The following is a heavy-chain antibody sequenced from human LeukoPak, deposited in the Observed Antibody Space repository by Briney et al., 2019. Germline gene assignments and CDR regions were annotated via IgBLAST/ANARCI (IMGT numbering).Heavy chain of an antibody. Sequence: GGSLRLSCAASGFTFIAVDWVRQAPGMGLEWVSTINSVDDTYYSESERGRFTVSRDKSKNTVYLHMNSLRAEDTAVYHCAKWFRGSGSDRFYDKWGQGTLVTVSS. D-gene: IGHD3-10*01. CDR2: INSVDDT. CDR1: GFTFIA. V-gene: IGHV3-23*01. CDR3: AKWFRGSGSDRFYDK. J-gene: IGHJ4*02.